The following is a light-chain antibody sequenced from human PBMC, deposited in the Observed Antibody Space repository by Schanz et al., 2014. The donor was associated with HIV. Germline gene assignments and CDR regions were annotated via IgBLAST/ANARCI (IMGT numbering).Light chain of an antibody. J-gene: IGKJ2*01. CDR2: DAS. Sequence: EVVLTQSPATLSLLPGERATLSCRTTQSISSDYLAWYQQRPGLPPRLVIYDASNRASDIPVRFSGSGSGTDFTLTISSVGPEDFAVYYGQHRSSWPYTFGQGSKLEMK. CDR3: QHRSSWPYT. V-gene: IGKV3D-20*02. CDR1: QSISSDY.